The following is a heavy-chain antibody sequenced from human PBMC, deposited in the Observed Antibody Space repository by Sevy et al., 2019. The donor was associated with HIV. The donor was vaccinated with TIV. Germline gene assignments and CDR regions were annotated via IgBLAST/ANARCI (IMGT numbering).Heavy chain of an antibody. CDR2: INSKSGAT. V-gene: IGHV1-2*02. D-gene: IGHD2-8*02. Sequence: ASVKVSCKASGHTSSDYYIQWVRQAPGQGLEWMGWINSKSGATSYPQKFQGRVTMTSDTSISTAYMELSRLRSDDTAVYYCATEYCYDYWGQGTLVTVSS. CDR1: GHTSSDYY. CDR3: ATEYCYDY. J-gene: IGHJ4*02.